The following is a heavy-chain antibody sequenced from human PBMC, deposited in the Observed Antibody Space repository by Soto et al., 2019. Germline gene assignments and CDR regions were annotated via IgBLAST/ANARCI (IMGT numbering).Heavy chain of an antibody. Sequence: ASVKVSCKASGYTFTSYGISWVRQAPGQGLEWMGWISAYNGNTNYAQKFQGRVTMTTDTSISTAYMELSRLRSDDTAVYYCARGGSIVVVPAALNAFDIWGQGTMVTVSS. D-gene: IGHD2-2*01. V-gene: IGHV1-18*01. CDR1: GYTFTSYG. CDR3: ARGGSIVVVPAALNAFDI. CDR2: ISAYNGNT. J-gene: IGHJ3*02.